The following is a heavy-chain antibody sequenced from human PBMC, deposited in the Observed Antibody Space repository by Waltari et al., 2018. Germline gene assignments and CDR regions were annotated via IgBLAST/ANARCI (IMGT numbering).Heavy chain of an antibody. V-gene: IGHV4-38-2*02. CDR2: IYHSGST. J-gene: IGHJ4*02. CDR1: GYSISSGYY. D-gene: IGHD3-3*01. CDR3: ARERGGFFGVVINPLGVDY. Sequence: QVQLQESGPGLVKPSETLSLTCAVSGYSISSGYYWGWIRQPPGQGLEWIGSIYHSGSTYYNPSLKSRVTISVDTSKNQFSLKLSSVTAADTAVYYCARERGGFFGVVINPLGVDYWGQGTLVTVSS.